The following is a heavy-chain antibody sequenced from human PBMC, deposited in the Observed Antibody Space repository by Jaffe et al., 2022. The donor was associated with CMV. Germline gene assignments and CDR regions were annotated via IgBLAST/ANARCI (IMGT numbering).Heavy chain of an antibody. Sequence: QVQLQESGPGLVKPSGTLSLTCAVSGGSISSSNWWSWVRQPPGKGLEWIGEIYHSGSTNYNPSLKSRVTISVDKSKNQFSLKLSSVTAADTAVYYCAREWPGYDILTGRNDAFDIWGQGTMVTVSS. CDR3: AREWPGYDILTGRNDAFDI. V-gene: IGHV4-4*02. D-gene: IGHD3-9*01. CDR2: IYHSGST. CDR1: GGSISSSNW. J-gene: IGHJ3*02.